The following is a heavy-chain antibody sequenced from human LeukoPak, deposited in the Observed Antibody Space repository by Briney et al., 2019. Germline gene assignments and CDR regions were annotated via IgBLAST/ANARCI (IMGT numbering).Heavy chain of an antibody. V-gene: IGHV3-74*01. CDR1: GYSFSSYW. J-gene: IGHJ4*02. CDR3: ARDVGGAGSF. CDR2: IDNYGRTT. D-gene: IGHD3-10*01. Sequence: GGSLRLSCAASGYSFSSYWMHWGRQVPGKGLVWVSRIDNYGRTTDYADSVKGRFTISRDNVQSTLYLQMNSLNAEDTAVYYCARDVGGAGSFWGQGTLVTVSS.